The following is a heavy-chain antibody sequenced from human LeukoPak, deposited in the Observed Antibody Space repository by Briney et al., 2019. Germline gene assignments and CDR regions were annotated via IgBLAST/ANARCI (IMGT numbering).Heavy chain of an antibody. CDR2: IYYSGTT. J-gene: IGHJ5*02. V-gene: IGHV4-61*08. D-gene: IGHD2-15*01. CDR1: GGSISSSGYY. Sequence: SETLSLTCTVSGGSISSSGYYWSWIRQPPGKGLEWIGYIYYSGTTNYNPSLKSRVTISVDTSKNQFSLKLNSMTAADTAVYYCARGRGGGGSSNNWFDPWGQGTLVIVSS. CDR3: ARGRGGGGSSNNWFDP.